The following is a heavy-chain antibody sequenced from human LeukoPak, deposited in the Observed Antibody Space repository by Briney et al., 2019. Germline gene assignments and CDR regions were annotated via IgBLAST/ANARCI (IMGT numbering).Heavy chain of an antibody. CDR2: ISWNRGSI. CDR3: AKSEMSQIVLSAFDI. CDR1: GFTFDDYG. V-gene: IGHV3-9*01. J-gene: IGHJ3*02. D-gene: IGHD5/OR15-5a*01. Sequence: GGSLRLSCAASGFTFDDYGMHWVRQAPGKGLEWVSGISWNRGSIGYADSVNGRFTISRDNAKNSLYLQMNSLRAEDTALYYCAKSEMSQIVLSAFDIWGQGTMVTVSS.